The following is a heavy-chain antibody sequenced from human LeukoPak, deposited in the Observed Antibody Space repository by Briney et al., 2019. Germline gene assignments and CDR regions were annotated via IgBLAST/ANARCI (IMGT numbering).Heavy chain of an antibody. CDR1: GFTFNNAW. CDR2: ISGSGGST. V-gene: IGHV3-23*01. Sequence: GGSLRLSCAASGFTFNNAWMSWVRQAPGKGLEWVSAISGSGGSTYYADSVKGRFTISRDNSKNTLYLQMNSLRAEDTAVYYCAKDLYSSSWSHYYYGMDVWGQGTTVTVSS. CDR3: AKDLYSSSWSHYYYGMDV. J-gene: IGHJ6*02. D-gene: IGHD6-13*01.